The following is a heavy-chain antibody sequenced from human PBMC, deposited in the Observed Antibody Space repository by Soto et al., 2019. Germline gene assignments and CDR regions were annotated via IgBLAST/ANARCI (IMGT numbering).Heavy chain of an antibody. CDR3: ATDGIVGATRDSVYYFDX. V-gene: IGHV1-24*01. D-gene: IGHD1-26*01. Sequence: GSVKVSCKVSGYTPTELFLHLGRQAPGKGLEWMGGFDPEDGETIYAQKFQGRVTMTEDTSTDTAYMELSSLRSEDTAVYYCATDGIVGATRDSVYYFDXWGQGTLVTVSS. CDR2: FDPEDGET. J-gene: IGHJ4*02. CDR1: GYTPTELF.